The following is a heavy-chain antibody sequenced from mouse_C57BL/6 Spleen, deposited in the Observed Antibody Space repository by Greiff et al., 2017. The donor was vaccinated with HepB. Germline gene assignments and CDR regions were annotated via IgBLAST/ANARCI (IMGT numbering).Heavy chain of an antibody. CDR1: GFTFSDYG. D-gene: IGHD1-1*01. J-gene: IGHJ1*03. CDR3: ARNTYYYGSSYSYWYFDV. V-gene: IGHV5-17*01. Sequence: EVQWVESGGGLVKPGGSLKLSCAASGFTFSDYGMHWVRQAPEKGLEWVAYISSGSSTIYYADTVKGRFTISRDNAKNTLFLQMTSLRSEDTAMYYCARNTYYYGSSYSYWYFDVWGTGTTVTVSS. CDR2: ISSGSSTI.